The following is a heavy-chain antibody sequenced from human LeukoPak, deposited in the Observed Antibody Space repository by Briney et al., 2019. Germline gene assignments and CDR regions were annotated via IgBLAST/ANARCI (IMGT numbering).Heavy chain of an antibody. V-gene: IGHV4-34*01. J-gene: IGHJ5*02. Sequence: SETLSLTCAVYGGSFSGYYWSWIRQPPGKGLEWIGEINHSGSTNYNPSLKSRVTISVDTSKNQFSLKLSSVTAADTAVYYCASPRDYFRNWLDPWGQGTLVTVSS. CDR1: GGSFSGYY. D-gene: IGHD2/OR15-2a*01. CDR2: INHSGST. CDR3: ASPRDYFRNWLDP.